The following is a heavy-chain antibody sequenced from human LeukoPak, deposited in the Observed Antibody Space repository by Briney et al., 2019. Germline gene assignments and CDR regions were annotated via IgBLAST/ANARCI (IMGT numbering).Heavy chain of an antibody. CDR2: INHSGST. CDR3: AILCVQLAFDY. J-gene: IGHJ4*02. D-gene: IGHD3-10*01. V-gene: IGHV4-34*01. CDR1: AGSFSGYY. Sequence: PSETLSLTCAVSAGSFSGYYWSWIRQPPGKGLEWIGEINHSGSTSYNPSLKSRVTISVDTSKNQFSLKLSSVTAADTAVYYCAILCVQLAFDYCGQGTLVTVSS.